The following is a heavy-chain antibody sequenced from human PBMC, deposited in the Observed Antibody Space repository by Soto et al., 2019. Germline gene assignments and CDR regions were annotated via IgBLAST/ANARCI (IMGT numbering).Heavy chain of an antibody. CDR2: ISGSGGST. CDR3: AKVIARNYYDSSGYLDY. CDR1: GITFRNYA. Sequence: GGSLRLSCAASGITFRNYAMSWVRQAPGKGLEWVSAISGSGGSTYYADSVKGRFTISRDNSKNTLYLQMNSLRAEDTAVYYCAKVIARNYYDSSGYLDYWGQGTLVTVSS. V-gene: IGHV3-23*01. J-gene: IGHJ4*02. D-gene: IGHD3-22*01.